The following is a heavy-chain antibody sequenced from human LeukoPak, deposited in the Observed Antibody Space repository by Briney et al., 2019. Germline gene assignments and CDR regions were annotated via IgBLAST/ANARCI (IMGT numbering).Heavy chain of an antibody. CDR2: IYYSGST. J-gene: IGHJ3*02. V-gene: IGHV4-39*07. Sequence: SETLSLTCTVSGGSISSSSYYWGWIRQPPGKGLEWIGSIYYSGSTYYNPSLKSRVTISVDRSKNQFSLKLSSVTAADTAVYYCARELCSSTSCYHRNAFDIWGQGTMVTVSS. D-gene: IGHD2-2*01. CDR1: GGSISSSSYY. CDR3: ARELCSSTSCYHRNAFDI.